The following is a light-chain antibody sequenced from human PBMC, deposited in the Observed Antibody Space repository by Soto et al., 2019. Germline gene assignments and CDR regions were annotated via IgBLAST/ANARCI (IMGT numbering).Light chain of an antibody. Sequence: QSALTQPRSVSGSPGQSVTISCTGTSSDVGGYNYVSWYQQHPGKAPKLMIYDVSKRPSGVPDRFSGSKSGNTASLTISGLQAEDEADYYCQSYDRSLSGYVFGTGTKLTVL. J-gene: IGLJ1*01. CDR3: QSYDRSLSGYV. CDR2: DVS. V-gene: IGLV2-11*01. CDR1: SSDVGGYNY.